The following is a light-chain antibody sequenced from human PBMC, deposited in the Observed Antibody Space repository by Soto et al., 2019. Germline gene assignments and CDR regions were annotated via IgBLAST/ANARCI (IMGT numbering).Light chain of an antibody. V-gene: IGLV2-14*01. CDR3: SSYPTTSTLV. CDR2: DVS. CDR1: SSDLGGYNY. Sequence: QSVLTQPASVSGSPGQSITFSCTGTSSDLGGYNYVSWYQQHPGKAPKLVIYDVSNRPSGVSNRFSGSKSGNTASLTISGLQADDEADYYCSSYPTTSTLVFGGGTKLTVL. J-gene: IGLJ2*01.